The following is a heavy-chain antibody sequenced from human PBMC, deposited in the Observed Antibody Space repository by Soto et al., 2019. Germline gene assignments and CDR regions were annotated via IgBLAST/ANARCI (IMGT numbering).Heavy chain of an antibody. CDR2: IYPAVSDT. CDR1: GYSFTNYW. J-gene: IGHJ4*02. Sequence: GESLKISCKASGYSFTNYWIGWVRQMPGKGLEWMGIIYPAVSDTRYSPSLQGHVIISADKSANTAYLQWSRLEASDTAMYYCARLPSTRSFDFWGQGTLVTVSS. V-gene: IGHV5-51*01. CDR3: ARLPSTRSFDF.